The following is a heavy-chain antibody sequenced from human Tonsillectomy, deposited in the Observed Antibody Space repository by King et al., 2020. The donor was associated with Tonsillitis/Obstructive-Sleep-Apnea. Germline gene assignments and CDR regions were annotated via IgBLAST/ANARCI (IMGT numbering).Heavy chain of an antibody. Sequence: VQLVESGGGWVQPGGSLRLSCAASGFTFRSHLMSWVRQAPGKGPEWVANIKGYGSEIYYVDSVKGRFTISRDNASNSLNLHMNSLRAEDTAVYYCARDVSWGQGTLVTVSS. CDR3: ARDVS. J-gene: IGHJ5*02. CDR1: GFTFRSHL. D-gene: IGHD2-8*01. CDR2: IKGYGSEI. V-gene: IGHV3-7*04.